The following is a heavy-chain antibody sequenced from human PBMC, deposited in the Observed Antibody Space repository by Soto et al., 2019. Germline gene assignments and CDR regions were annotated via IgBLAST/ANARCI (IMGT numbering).Heavy chain of an antibody. V-gene: IGHV3-23*01. Sequence: EVQLLESGGGLVQPGGSLRLSCAASGFTFSNQAMSWVRQAPGKGLEWVSGITGSGDSTFYGDSVKGRFTISRDNSKNTLQLQMDRATAAYTAVYDCAKDPLQYSASGDLEWRVDPWGQGTLVTVSS. CDR2: ITGSGDST. CDR3: AKDPLQYSASGDLEWRVDP. CDR1: GFTFSNQA. D-gene: IGHD3-10*01. J-gene: IGHJ5*02.